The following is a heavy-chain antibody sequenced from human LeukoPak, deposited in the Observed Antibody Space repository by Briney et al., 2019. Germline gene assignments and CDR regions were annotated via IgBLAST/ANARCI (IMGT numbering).Heavy chain of an antibody. CDR1: GFTFSSYG. D-gene: IGHD6-19*01. Sequence: GRSLRLSCAASGFTFSSYGMHWVRQAPGKGLEWVAVISYDGSNKYYADSVKGRFTISRDNSKNTLYLQMNSLRAEDTAVYYCAKDLSGSGWYRRHYYGMDVWGQGTTVTVSS. CDR3: AKDLSGSGWYRRHYYGMDV. J-gene: IGHJ6*02. CDR2: ISYDGSNK. V-gene: IGHV3-30*18.